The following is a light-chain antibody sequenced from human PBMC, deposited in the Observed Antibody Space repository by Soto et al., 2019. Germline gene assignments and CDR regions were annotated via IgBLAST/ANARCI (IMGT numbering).Light chain of an antibody. CDR2: KAS. CDR3: QHYNSYSEA. J-gene: IGKJ1*01. Sequence: DIQITQSPSTLSGSVGDRVTITCRASQTISSLLAWYQKKPGKDPKLLIYKASTLKSGVPSRFSGSGSGTEFNLTISRLQTDDFATYECQHYNSYSEAFGQGTKVDIK. V-gene: IGKV1-5*03. CDR1: QTISSL.